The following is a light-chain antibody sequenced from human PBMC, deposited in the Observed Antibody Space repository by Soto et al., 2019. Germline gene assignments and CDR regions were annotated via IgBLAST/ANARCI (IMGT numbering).Light chain of an antibody. CDR2: DVS. V-gene: IGLV2-14*01. Sequence: QSVLTQPASVSGSPGQSITISCTGTSSDVGGYNYVSWYQQHPGKAPKLMIYDVSNRPSGFSNRFSGSKSGNTASLTISGLQAEDEAGYYCSSYTSSSTYVFGTGTKVTVL. CDR1: SSDVGGYNY. J-gene: IGLJ1*01. CDR3: SSYTSSSTYV.